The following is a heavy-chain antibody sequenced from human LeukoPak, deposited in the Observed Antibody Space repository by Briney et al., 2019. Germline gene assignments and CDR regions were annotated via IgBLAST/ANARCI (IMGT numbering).Heavy chain of an antibody. D-gene: IGHD3-9*01. J-gene: IGHJ4*02. CDR2: IYYSGST. V-gene: IGHV4-59*08. CDR3: ARLRYFDWFQNPYYFDY. CDR1: GGSISSYY. Sequence: SETLSLTCTVSGGSISSYYWSWIRQPPGKGLEWIGYIYYSGSTNYNPSLKSRVTISVDTSKNQFSLKLSSVTAADTAVYYFARLRYFDWFQNPYYFDYWGQGTLVTVSS.